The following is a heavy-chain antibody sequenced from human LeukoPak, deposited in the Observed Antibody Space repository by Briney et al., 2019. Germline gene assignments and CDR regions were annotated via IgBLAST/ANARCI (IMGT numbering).Heavy chain of an antibody. V-gene: IGHV4-59*01. Sequence: PPGALSLTSAQPGGSLFSYYPSWSRDPLGGGLGWMGYIYYSGTTNYNPSLKTRLTISVDTPKNQFSLKLSSVTAADTTVYYCARGPLIAVPGFDYWGQGTLVTVSS. D-gene: IGHD6-19*01. J-gene: IGHJ4*02. CDR3: ARGPLIAVPGFDY. CDR1: GGSLFSYY. CDR2: IYYSGTT.